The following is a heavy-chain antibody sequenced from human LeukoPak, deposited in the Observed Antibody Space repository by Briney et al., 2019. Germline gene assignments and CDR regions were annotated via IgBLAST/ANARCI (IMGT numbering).Heavy chain of an antibody. J-gene: IGHJ5*02. CDR1: GFTFRSHA. CDR2: IYENGGTT. Sequence: GGSLRLSCVGSGFTFRSHAMSWVRQAPEKGLEFVSGIYENGGTTYYADSVKGRFSISRDNSKNTLYLQMDSLRGEDTAVYYCAKDAMDCTNGVCYDDNWFDPWGQGTLVTVSS. V-gene: IGHV3-23*01. CDR3: AKDAMDCTNGVCYDDNWFDP. D-gene: IGHD2-8*01.